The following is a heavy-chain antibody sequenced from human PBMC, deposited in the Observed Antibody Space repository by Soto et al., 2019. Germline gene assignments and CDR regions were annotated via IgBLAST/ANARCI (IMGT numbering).Heavy chain of an antibody. D-gene: IGHD6-13*01. CDR1: GGSFSGYY. J-gene: IGHJ4*02. V-gene: IGHV4-34*01. CDR2: INHSGST. Sequence: QVQLQQWGAGLLKPSETLSLTCAVYGGSFSGYYWSWIRQPPGKGLEWIGEINHSGSTNYNPSLKSRVPISVDTSKNQFSLKLSSVTAADTAVYYCARGITLYSSSWYGGDYFDYWGQGTLVTVSS. CDR3: ARGITLYSSSWYGGDYFDY.